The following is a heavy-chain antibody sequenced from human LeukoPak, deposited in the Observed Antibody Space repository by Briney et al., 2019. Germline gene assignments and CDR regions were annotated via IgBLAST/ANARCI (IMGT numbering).Heavy chain of an antibody. Sequence: SGPTLVNPTQTLTLTCTFSGFSLSTSGMRVGWIRQHPGKALEWLARIDWDDDKFYSTSLKTRLTISKDTSKNQVVLTLTNVDPVDTATYFCARIASGTNFDYWGQGTLVTVSS. D-gene: IGHD1-1*01. CDR3: ARIASGTNFDY. CDR2: IDWDDDK. CDR1: GFSLSTSGMR. J-gene: IGHJ4*02. V-gene: IGHV2-70*04.